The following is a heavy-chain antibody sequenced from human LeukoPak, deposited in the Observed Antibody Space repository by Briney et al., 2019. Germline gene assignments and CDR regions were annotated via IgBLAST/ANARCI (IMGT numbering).Heavy chain of an antibody. CDR3: ARDTSGYCSGGSCYSGGWFDP. V-gene: IGHV4-39*07. CDR2: VYYVGNT. D-gene: IGHD2-15*01. Sequence: KTSETLSLTCTVSGGSISSSSYYWGWIRQPPGKGLEWIGSVYYVGNTYYNPSLKSRVTISVDTSKNQFSLKLSSLTAADTAVYYCARDTSGYCSGGSCYSGGWFDPWGQGTLVTVSS. J-gene: IGHJ5*02. CDR1: GGSISSSSYY.